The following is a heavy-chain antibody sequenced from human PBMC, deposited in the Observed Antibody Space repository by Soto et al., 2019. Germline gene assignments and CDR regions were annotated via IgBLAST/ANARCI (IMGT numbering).Heavy chain of an antibody. CDR3: ARGSYTSTWY. J-gene: IGHJ4*02. D-gene: IGHD6-13*01. Sequence: SQTLSLTCAISGDSLSSNTAAWSCIRQSPSRGLEWLGRTYYRSKWYYDYAASVTSRMTINPDTSKNQFSLQLNSVTPEDTAVYYCARGSYTSTWYWGQGTLVTVSS. V-gene: IGHV6-1*01. CDR1: GDSLSSNTAA. CDR2: TYYRSKWYY.